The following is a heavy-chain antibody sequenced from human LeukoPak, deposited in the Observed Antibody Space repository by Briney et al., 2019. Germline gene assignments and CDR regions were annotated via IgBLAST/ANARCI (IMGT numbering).Heavy chain of an antibody. J-gene: IGHJ4*02. CDR3: ARDYKFYCTNGVCYTYYFDY. CDR1: GGSIYSYY. D-gene: IGHD2-8*01. Sequence: SXXLSLTCTVSGGSIYSYYWSWIRQPAGKGLEWIGRIYTSGSTNYNPSLKSRVTISVDTSKNQFSLRMTSVTAADTAVYYCARDYKFYCTNGVCYTYYFDYWGQGTLVTVSS. CDR2: IYTSGST. V-gene: IGHV4-4*07.